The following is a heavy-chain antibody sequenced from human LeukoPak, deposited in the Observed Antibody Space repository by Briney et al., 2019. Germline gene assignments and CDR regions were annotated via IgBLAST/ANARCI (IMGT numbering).Heavy chain of an antibody. D-gene: IGHD5-24*01. Sequence: PGGSLRLSCAAAGFSFSNHWMSRFRQAPGKGLEWVALIKQDGSVIHYVDSVKGRFTISRDNAKNSLSLQMNSLRADDTAVYYCAGDEGWTFDIWGQGTKVTVSS. CDR2: IKQDGSVI. J-gene: IGHJ3*02. CDR1: GFSFSNHW. V-gene: IGHV3-7*01. CDR3: AGDEGWTFDI.